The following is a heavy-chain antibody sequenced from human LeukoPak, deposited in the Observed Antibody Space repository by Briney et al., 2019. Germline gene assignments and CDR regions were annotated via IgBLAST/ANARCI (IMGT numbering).Heavy chain of an antibody. J-gene: IGHJ4*02. D-gene: IGHD6-19*01. Sequence: ASVKVSCKASGYTFTSYGISWVRQAPGQGLEWMGWISAYNGNTNYAQKLQGRVTMTTDTSTSTAYMELRSLRFDDTAVYYCARDLRAVAGTIFDYWGQGTLVTVSS. V-gene: IGHV1-18*01. CDR2: ISAYNGNT. CDR1: GYTFTSYG. CDR3: ARDLRAVAGTIFDY.